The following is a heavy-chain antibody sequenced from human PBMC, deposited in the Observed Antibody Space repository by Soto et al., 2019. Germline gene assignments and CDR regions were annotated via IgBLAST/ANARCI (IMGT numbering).Heavy chain of an antibody. CDR1: GGSISSGGYS. CDR2: IYHSGST. Sequence: QLQLQESGSGLVKPSQTLSLTCAVSGGSISSGGYSWSWIRQPPGKGLEWIGYIYHSGSTYYNPSRXSXITLSVDRSKNQFSLKLSSVTAADTAVYDCARVPAPWGQGTLVTVSS. J-gene: IGHJ4*02. V-gene: IGHV4-30-2*01. CDR3: ARVPAP.